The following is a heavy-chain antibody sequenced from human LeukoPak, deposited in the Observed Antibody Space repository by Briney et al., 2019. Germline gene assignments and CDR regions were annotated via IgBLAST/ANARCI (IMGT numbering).Heavy chain of an antibody. Sequence: SETLSLTCAVYDGSFSGYYWRWIRQPPGKGLQWIGEINHGGSTNYNPSLKSRVTISVDTSKNQFSLKLSFVTAADTAVYYCARAGRNRRFDPWGQGTLVTVSS. CDR1: DGSFSGYY. V-gene: IGHV4-34*01. CDR2: INHGGST. CDR3: ARAGRNRRFDP. J-gene: IGHJ5*02.